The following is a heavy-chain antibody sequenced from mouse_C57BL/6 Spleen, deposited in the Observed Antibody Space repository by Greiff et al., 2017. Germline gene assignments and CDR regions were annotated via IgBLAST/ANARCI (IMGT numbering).Heavy chain of an antibody. V-gene: IGHV1-81*01. CDR1: GYTFTSYG. CDR3: ARGDDSNYVLYYFDY. CDR2: IYPRSGNT. J-gene: IGHJ2*01. Sequence: QVQLQQSGAELARPGASVKLSCTASGYTFTSYGISWVKQRTGQGLEWIGAIYPRSGNTYYNEKVKGKATQTADKSSSTAYVEVRSLTYEDSAVYICARGDDSNYVLYYFDYWGQGTTLTVSS. D-gene: IGHD2-5*01.